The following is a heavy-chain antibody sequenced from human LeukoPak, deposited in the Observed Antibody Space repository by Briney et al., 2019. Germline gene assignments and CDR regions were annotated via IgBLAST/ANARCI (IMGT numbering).Heavy chain of an antibody. V-gene: IGHV3-23*01. CDR1: GFTFDDYG. CDR3: AKEVGWNLWDNWFDP. CDR2: ISGSGGST. J-gene: IGHJ5*02. Sequence: GGSLRLSCAASGFTFDDYGMSWVRQAPGKGLEWVSAISGSGGSTYYADSVKGRFTISRDNSKNTLYLQMNSLRAEDTAVYYCAKEVGWNLWDNWFDPWGQGTLVTVSS. D-gene: IGHD1-1*01.